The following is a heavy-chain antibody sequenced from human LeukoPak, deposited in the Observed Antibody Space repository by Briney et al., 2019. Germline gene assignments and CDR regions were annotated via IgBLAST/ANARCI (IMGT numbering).Heavy chain of an antibody. D-gene: IGHD4-23*01. CDR1: GGSISSSSYY. Sequence: SETLSLTCTVSGGSISSSSYYWGWIRQPPGKGLEWIGSIYYSGSTYYNPSLKSRVTISVDTSKNQFSLKLSSVTAADTAVYYCARRGSRGVTLLDYWGQGTLVTVSS. CDR3: ARRGSRGVTLLDY. V-gene: IGHV4-39*01. CDR2: IYYSGST. J-gene: IGHJ4*02.